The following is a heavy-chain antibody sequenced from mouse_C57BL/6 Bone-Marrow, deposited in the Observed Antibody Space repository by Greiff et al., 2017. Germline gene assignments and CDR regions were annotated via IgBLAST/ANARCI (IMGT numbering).Heavy chain of an antibody. V-gene: IGHV1-72*01. CDR3: ARPLLYYGSSSARFDY. CDR2: IDPNSGGT. CDR1: GYTFTSYW. J-gene: IGHJ2*01. Sequence: QVQLKQSGAELVKPGASVKLSCKASGYTFTSYWMHWVQQRPGRGLEWIGRIDPNSGGTKYNEKFKSKATLSVDKPSSTAYMQLSSLTSEDSAVYYCARPLLYYGSSSARFDYWGQGTTLTVSS. D-gene: IGHD1-1*01.